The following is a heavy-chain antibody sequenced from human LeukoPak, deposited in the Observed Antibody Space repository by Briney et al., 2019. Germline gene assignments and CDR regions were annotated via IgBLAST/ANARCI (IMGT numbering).Heavy chain of an antibody. V-gene: IGHV1-18*01. CDR3: ARDLGLLHNWNDIGLDC. CDR1: GYTFTTYG. Sequence: ASVKVSCKASGYTFTTYGISWVRQAPGQGLEWMGWISVYNGNTNYAQKFQGRVTMTRDTSTSTAYMELRSLRSDDTAVYYCARDLGLLHNWNDIGLDCGGEGTLVTVSS. CDR2: ISVYNGNT. J-gene: IGHJ4*02. D-gene: IGHD1-20*01.